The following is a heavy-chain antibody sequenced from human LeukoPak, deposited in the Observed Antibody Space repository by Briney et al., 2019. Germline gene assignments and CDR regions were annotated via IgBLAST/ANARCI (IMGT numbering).Heavy chain of an antibody. Sequence: GGSLRLSCAASGFTFSSCWMHWVRQTPGKGLAWVSRINNDGSGTSYADSVKDRFTISRDNAKSILFLQMNSLRAEDTAVYYCVRGGGCSGSPMRYGTDVWGQGTTVTVSS. V-gene: IGHV3-74*01. J-gene: IGHJ6*02. CDR3: VRGGGCSGSPMRYGTDV. CDR1: GFTFSSCW. CDR2: INNDGSGT. D-gene: IGHD6-19*01.